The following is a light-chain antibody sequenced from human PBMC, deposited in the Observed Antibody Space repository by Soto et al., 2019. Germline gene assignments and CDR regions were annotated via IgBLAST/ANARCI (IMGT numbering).Light chain of an antibody. CDR3: SSYTSSSTLVV. CDR1: SSDVGNYNY. Sequence: QSALTQPASVSGSPGQAITISCTGTSSDVGNYNYVSWYQQHPGKAPKLMIYDVSSRPSGVSSRFSGSKSGNTASLPISGLQAADEADYYCSSYTSSSTLVVFGGGTKLTVL. CDR2: DVS. J-gene: IGLJ2*01. V-gene: IGLV2-14*01.